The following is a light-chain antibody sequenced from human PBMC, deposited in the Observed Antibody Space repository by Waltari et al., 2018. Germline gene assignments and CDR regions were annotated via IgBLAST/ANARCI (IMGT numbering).Light chain of an antibody. J-gene: IGLJ2*01. CDR3: CSYAGSYTFV. CDR1: NSDVGNYKY. Sequence: QSALTQPRSVSGSPGQSVTISCTGTNSDVGNYKYVSWYHQHPGKAPKVLLYDVSKRPSGVPDRFSGSKSGNTASLTISGLQAEDEADYYCCSYAGSYTFVFGGGTKLTVL. CDR2: DVS. V-gene: IGLV2-11*01.